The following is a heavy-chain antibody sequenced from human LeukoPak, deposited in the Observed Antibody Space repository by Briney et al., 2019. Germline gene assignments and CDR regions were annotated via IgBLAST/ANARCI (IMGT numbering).Heavy chain of an antibody. D-gene: IGHD4/OR15-4a*01. CDR3: ARGRPMVGFDY. Sequence: SETLSLTCTVSGGSISSSSYYWGWIRQPPGKGLEWIGYIYYSGSTYYNPSLKSRVTITVDTSKNQFSLKLSSVTAADTAVYYCARGRPMVGFDYWGQGTLVTVPS. CDR2: IYYSGST. CDR1: GGSISSSSYY. V-gene: IGHV4-31*03. J-gene: IGHJ4*02.